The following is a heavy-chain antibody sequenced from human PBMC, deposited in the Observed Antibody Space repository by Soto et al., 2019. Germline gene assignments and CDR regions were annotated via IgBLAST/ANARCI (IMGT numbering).Heavy chain of an antibody. CDR1: GYSFTSYW. Sequence: PGESLKISCKGSGYSFTSYWISWVRQMPGKGLEWMGRIGPSDSYTNYSPSFQGHVTISADKSISTAYLQWSSLKASDTAMYYCASSIDYYYYGMDVWGQGTTVTVSS. CDR2: IGPSDSYT. D-gene: IGHD2-15*01. CDR3: ASSIDYYYYGMDV. J-gene: IGHJ6*02. V-gene: IGHV5-10-1*01.